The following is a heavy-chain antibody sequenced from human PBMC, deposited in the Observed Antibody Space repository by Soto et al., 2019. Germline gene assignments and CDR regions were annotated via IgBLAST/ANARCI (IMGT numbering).Heavy chain of an antibody. Sequence: GGSLRLSCAASGFTFSDYYMTWIRQAPGKGLECVSYISSTSSYTNYADSVKGRFTISRDNAKNSLYLQMNSLRAEDTAVYYCARVHCSTTSCSYYYYYGMDVWGQGTTVTVSS. CDR2: ISSTSSYT. D-gene: IGHD2-2*01. CDR3: ARVHCSTTSCSYYYYYGMDV. V-gene: IGHV3-11*06. J-gene: IGHJ6*02. CDR1: GFTFSDYY.